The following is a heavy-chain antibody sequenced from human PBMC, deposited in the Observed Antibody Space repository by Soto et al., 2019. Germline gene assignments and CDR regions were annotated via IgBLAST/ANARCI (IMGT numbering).Heavy chain of an antibody. Sequence: EVELVESGGDLVQPGGSLRLSCAASGFTFSAFDMNWVRQAPGKGLEWLSFIDSSGSVRHYADSVKGRFTISRDNAQSSLYLQMDALRVEDTALYYCVRDPDGINDFDHWGRGTLVTVSP. CDR1: GFTFSAFD. D-gene: IGHD1-1*01. V-gene: IGHV3-48*01. CDR3: VRDPDGINDFDH. CDR2: IDSSGSVR. J-gene: IGHJ4*02.